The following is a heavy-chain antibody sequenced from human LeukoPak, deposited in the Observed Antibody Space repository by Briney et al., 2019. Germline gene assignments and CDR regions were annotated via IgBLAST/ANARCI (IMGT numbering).Heavy chain of an antibody. J-gene: IGHJ1*01. CDR1: GFTFSSYS. D-gene: IGHD6-13*01. CDR3: ARVKHSSSLGYEYFQH. V-gene: IGHV3-48*01. CDR2: ISSSSSTI. Sequence: PGGSLRLSCAASGFTFSSYSMNRVRQAPGKGLEWVSYISSSSSTIYYADSVKGRFTISRDNAKNSLYLQMNSLRAEDTAVYYCARVKHSSSLGYEYFQHWGQGTLVTVSS.